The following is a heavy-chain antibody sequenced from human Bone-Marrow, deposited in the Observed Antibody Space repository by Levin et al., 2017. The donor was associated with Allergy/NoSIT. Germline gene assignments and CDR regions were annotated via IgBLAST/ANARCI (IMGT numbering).Heavy chain of an antibody. V-gene: IGHV3-23*01. CDR1: GFTFSSYA. J-gene: IGHJ5*01. CDR3: AKAFITIFGPDS. D-gene: IGHD3-3*01. CDR2: ISGTGRST. Sequence: QSGGSLRLSCAASGFTFSSYAMNWVRQAPGKGLEWVSTISGTGRSTYYTGSVKGRFTISRDNSKNTLYLQMNSLRAEDTAVYYCAKAFITIFGPDSWGQGNLVTVSS.